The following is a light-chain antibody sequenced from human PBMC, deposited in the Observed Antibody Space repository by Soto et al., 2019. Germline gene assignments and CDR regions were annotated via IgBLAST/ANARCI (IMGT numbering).Light chain of an antibody. J-gene: IGKJ5*01. CDR3: QQYNNWPPVT. CDR1: QSVGSN. Sequence: EVVSKLSAGTVALASREIATLSFTPSQSVGSNLAWYQQKAGQAPRLLIYGASTRATGIPARFSGSGSGTEFTLTISSLQSEDFALYYCQQYNNWPPVTFGQGARLENK. CDR2: GAS. V-gene: IGKV3-15*01.